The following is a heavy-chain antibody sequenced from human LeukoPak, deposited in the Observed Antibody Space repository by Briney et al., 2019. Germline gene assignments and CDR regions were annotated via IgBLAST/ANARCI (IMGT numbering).Heavy chain of an antibody. CDR1: GFSFSSYC. D-gene: IGHD6-19*01. J-gene: IGHJ4*02. CDR2: ISSSSSNK. V-gene: IGHV3-21*01. Sequence: GGTLTLTCAAYGFSFSSYCLSWVRQPPGKGLEWVASISSSSSNKYYPYSVKGRFTISRDNAKNSLYLQMNSLRAEETAVYYCARARRQWLDPFDYWGQGTLVTVSS. CDR3: ARARRQWLDPFDY.